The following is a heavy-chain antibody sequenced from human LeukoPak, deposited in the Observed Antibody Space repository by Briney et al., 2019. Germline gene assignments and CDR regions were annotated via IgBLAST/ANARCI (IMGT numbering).Heavy chain of an antibody. CDR2: INHSGST. CDR3: ARGGGYVWGSYRYTFNY. Sequence: SETLSLTCAVYGGSFSGYYWSWIRQPPGKGLEWIGEINHSGSTNYNPSLKSRVTISVDTSKNQFSLKLSSVTAADTAVYYCARGGGYVWGSYRYTFNYWAREPWSPSPQ. CDR1: GGSFSGYY. D-gene: IGHD3-16*02. V-gene: IGHV4-34*01. J-gene: IGHJ4*02.